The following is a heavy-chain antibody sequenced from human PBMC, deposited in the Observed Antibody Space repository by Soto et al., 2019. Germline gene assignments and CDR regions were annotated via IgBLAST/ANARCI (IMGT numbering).Heavy chain of an antibody. CDR3: AMSTVTTFYFDL. CDR1: GGSISSGDYY. V-gene: IGHV4-30-4*01. CDR2: IYYSGST. Sequence: SETLSLTCTVSGGSISSGDYYWSWIRQPPGKGLEWIGYIYYSGSTYYNPSLKSRVTISVDTSKNQFSLKLSSVTAADTAVYYCAMSTVTTFYFDLWGRGTPVTVSS. J-gene: IGHJ2*01. D-gene: IGHD4-4*01.